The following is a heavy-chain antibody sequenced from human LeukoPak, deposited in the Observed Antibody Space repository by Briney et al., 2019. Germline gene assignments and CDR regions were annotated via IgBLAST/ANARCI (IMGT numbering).Heavy chain of an antibody. V-gene: IGHV4-59*01. Sequence: ETLSLTCTVSGGSISSYYWSWIRQPPGKGLEWIGYIYYSGTTNYNPSLKSRVTILVDTSKNQFSLKLSSVTAADTAVYYCAREDYCSGGSCYSGYFQHWGQGTLVTVSS. D-gene: IGHD2-15*01. CDR1: GGSISSYY. CDR2: IYYSGTT. CDR3: AREDYCSGGSCYSGYFQH. J-gene: IGHJ1*01.